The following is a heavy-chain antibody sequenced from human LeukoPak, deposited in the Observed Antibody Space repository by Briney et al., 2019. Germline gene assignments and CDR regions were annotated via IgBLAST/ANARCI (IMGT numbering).Heavy chain of an antibody. CDR3: ASPPQGIAVAAPGAGWDYYYGMDV. J-gene: IGHJ6*02. CDR1: GFTFSSYS. CDR2: ISSSSSYI. V-gene: IGHV3-21*01. Sequence: GGSLRLSCAASGFTFSSYSMNWVRQAPGKGLEWVSSISSSSSYIYYADSVKGRFTISRDNAKNSLYLQMNSLRAEDTAVYYCASPPQGIAVAAPGAGWDYYYGMDVWGQGTTVTVSS. D-gene: IGHD6-19*01.